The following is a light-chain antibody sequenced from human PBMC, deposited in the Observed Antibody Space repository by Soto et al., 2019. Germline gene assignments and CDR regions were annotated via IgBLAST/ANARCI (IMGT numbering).Light chain of an antibody. Sequence: EIVMTQSPATLSVSPGERATLSCRASQSVSSNLARYQQKPGQAPRLLIYDASTRATGIPARFSGSGSGTDFTLTISSLQSEDFAVYYCQQYNGWPSFGQGTKVEI. CDR2: DAS. V-gene: IGKV3-15*01. CDR3: QQYNGWPS. CDR1: QSVSSN. J-gene: IGKJ1*01.